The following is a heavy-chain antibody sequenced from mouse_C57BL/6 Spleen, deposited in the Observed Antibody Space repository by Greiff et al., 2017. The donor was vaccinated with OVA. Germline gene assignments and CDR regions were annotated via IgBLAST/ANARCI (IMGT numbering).Heavy chain of an antibody. CDR3: ARAGITTREYYFDY. Sequence: QVQLQQPGAELVMPGASVKLSCKASGYTFTGYWMHWVKQRPGQGLEWIGEIDPSDSYTNYNQKFKGKSTLTVDKSSSTAYMQLSSLTSEDSAVYYCARAGITTREYYFDYWGQGTTLTVSS. D-gene: IGHD1-1*01. J-gene: IGHJ2*01. V-gene: IGHV1-69*01. CDR1: GYTFTGYW. CDR2: IDPSDSYT.